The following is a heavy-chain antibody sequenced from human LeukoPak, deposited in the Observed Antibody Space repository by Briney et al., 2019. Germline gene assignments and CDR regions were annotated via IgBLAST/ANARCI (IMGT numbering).Heavy chain of an antibody. D-gene: IGHD3-10*01. CDR3: ARGDLRSENYDGIGSLHPLSIDY. CDR1: GYIFTAYY. J-gene: IGHJ4*02. Sequence: AASVKVSCKSSGYIFTAYYMHWVRQAPGQGLEWMGCINPNSGGTNYAQKFQGRVTMTRDTSISAAYMELSRLRSDDTAMYYCARGDLRSENYDGIGSLHPLSIDYWGLGTLVTVSS. CDR2: INPNSGGT. V-gene: IGHV1-2*02.